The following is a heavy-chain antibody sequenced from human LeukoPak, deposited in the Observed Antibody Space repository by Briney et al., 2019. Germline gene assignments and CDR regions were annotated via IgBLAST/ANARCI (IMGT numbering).Heavy chain of an antibody. V-gene: IGHV1-69*13. Sequence: SVKVSCKASGYTFASCDINWVRQASGQGLEWMGGIIPIFGTANYAQKFQGRVTITADESTSTAYMELSSLRSEDTAVYYCAINYYDSSGYDYWGQGTLVTVSS. J-gene: IGHJ4*02. CDR1: GYTFASCD. D-gene: IGHD3-22*01. CDR3: AINYYDSSGYDY. CDR2: IIPIFGTA.